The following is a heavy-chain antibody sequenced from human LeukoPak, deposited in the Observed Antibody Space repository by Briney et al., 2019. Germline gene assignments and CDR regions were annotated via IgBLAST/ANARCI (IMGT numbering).Heavy chain of an antibody. V-gene: IGHV3-30-3*01. CDR3: ARGGLGAFDI. Sequence: GRSLRLSCAASGFTFSSYAMHWVRQAPGKGLEWVAVISYDGSNKYYADSVKGRFTISRDKSKNTLYLQMNSLRAEDTAVYYCARGGLGAFDIWGQGTMVTVSS. J-gene: IGHJ3*02. CDR1: GFTFSSYA. CDR2: ISYDGSNK.